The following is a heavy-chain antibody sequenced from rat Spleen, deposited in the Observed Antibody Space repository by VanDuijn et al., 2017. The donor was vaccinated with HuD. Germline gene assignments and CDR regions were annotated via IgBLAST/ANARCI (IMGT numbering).Heavy chain of an antibody. Sequence: QVQLQQSGAELAKPGSSVKISCKASGYTFTSYYISWIKQTTGQGLEYIGYINTGSGGTNYNEKFKGKATLTVDKSSSTAFMHLSSRTPEDTAVYYCAGDNYDGTYYYGFACWGQGTLVTVSS. CDR2: INTGSGGT. CDR3: AGDNYDGTYYYGFAC. D-gene: IGHD1-12*02. J-gene: IGHJ3*01. V-gene: IGHV1-43*01. CDR1: GYTFTSYY.